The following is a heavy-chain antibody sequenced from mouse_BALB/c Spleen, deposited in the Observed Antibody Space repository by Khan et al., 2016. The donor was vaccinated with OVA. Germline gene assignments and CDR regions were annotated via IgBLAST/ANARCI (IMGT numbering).Heavy chain of an antibody. D-gene: IGHD2-3*01. CDR1: GYTFTSYT. CDR2: INPSSGYT. J-gene: IGHJ3*01. V-gene: IGHV1-4*01. Sequence: QVQLQQSGAELARPGASVKMSCKASGYTFTSYTMHWVKQRPGQGLEWIGYINPSSGYTNYNQKFKDKATLTADKSSSTAYMQLSSLTSEDSAVYYCAKLTPYGYYAWFAYWGQGTLVTVSA. CDR3: AKLTPYGYYAWFAY.